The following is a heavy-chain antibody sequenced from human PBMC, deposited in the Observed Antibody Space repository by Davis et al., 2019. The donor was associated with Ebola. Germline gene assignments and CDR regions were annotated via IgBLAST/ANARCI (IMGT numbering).Heavy chain of an antibody. J-gene: IGHJ4*02. Sequence: SETLSLTCTVSGGSISSSSYYWGWIRQPPGKGLEWIGSIYYSGSTYYNPSLKSRVTISVDTSKNQFSLKLSSVTAADTAVYYCARGRGVYIRQLVQHRFDYWGQGTLVTVSS. V-gene: IGHV4-39*01. CDR3: ARGRGVYIRQLVQHRFDY. D-gene: IGHD6-13*01. CDR2: IYYSGST. CDR1: GGSISSSSYY.